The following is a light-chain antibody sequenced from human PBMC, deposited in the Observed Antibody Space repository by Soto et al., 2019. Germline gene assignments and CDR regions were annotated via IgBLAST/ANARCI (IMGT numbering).Light chain of an antibody. CDR3: QSYDTSLSAWV. Sequence: QTVVTQPPSVSGAPGQRVTISCTGSGSNIGAGFDVQWYYQLPGTAPKLLIYTNNNRPSGVPDRFSGSKSGTSASLAITGLQAEDEADYFCQSYDTSLSAWVFGGGTKVTVL. CDR1: GSNIGAGFD. V-gene: IGLV1-40*01. J-gene: IGLJ3*02. CDR2: TNN.